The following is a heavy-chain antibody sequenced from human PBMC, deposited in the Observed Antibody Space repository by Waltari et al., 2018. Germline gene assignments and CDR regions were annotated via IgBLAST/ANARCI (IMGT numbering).Heavy chain of an antibody. D-gene: IGHD6-19*01. J-gene: IGHJ4*02. Sequence: QVQLVQSGAEVKKPGASVKVSCTVSGYTLTDLPMHWARQAPGKGLEWMGGFDPEDGETIYAQKFQGRVTMTEDTSTDTAYMELSSLRSEDTAVYYCATDPLFSGHPLGTDYWGQGTLVTVSS. CDR1: GYTLTDLP. CDR3: ATDPLFSGHPLGTDY. CDR2: FDPEDGET. V-gene: IGHV1-24*01.